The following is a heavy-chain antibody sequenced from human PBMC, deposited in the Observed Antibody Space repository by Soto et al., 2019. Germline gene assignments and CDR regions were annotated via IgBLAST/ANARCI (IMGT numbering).Heavy chain of an antibody. CDR1: GFIFNNYG. CDR3: VKDVGWNYVADS. CDR2: ISSEGSNE. Sequence: GGSLRLSCAASGFIFNNYGMHWVRQAPGKGLEWVAVISSEGSNEFYADSVKGRFTISRDSSKNTVYLQMNSLRADDAGLYYCVKDVGWNYVADSWGQGTLVTVSS. J-gene: IGHJ5*01. D-gene: IGHD3-16*01. V-gene: IGHV3-30*18.